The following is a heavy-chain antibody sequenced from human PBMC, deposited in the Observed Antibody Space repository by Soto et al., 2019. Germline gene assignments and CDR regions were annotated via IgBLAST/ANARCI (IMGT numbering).Heavy chain of an antibody. CDR2: FHISGST. CDR1: GGSFSGYY. Sequence: SETLSLTCAVYGGSFSGYYWCWIRQPPGKGLGWFGEFHISGSTNYNASLITRVTISVDTSKNQFFLMLSSVTAADSAAYSRGGVPRLYYCYYGMDVGGQGTTVTDSS. CDR3: GGVPRLYYCYYGMDV. V-gene: IGHV4-34*01. J-gene: IGHJ6*02. D-gene: IGHD3-3*01.